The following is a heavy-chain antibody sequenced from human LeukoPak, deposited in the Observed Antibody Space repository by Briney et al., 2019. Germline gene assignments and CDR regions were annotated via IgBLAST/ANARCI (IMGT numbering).Heavy chain of an antibody. J-gene: IGHJ6*02. Sequence: SGGSLRLSCAASGFTFSSYGMHWVRQAPGKGLEWVAVISYDGSNKYYADSVKGRFTISRDNSKNTLYLQMNSLRAEDTAVYYCVREARSRSGMDVWGQGTTATVSS. CDR1: GFTFSSYG. V-gene: IGHV3-30*03. CDR2: ISYDGSNK. CDR3: VREARSRSGMDV.